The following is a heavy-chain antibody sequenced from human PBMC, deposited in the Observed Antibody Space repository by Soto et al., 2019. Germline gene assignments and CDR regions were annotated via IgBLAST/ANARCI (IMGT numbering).Heavy chain of an antibody. CDR1: GGSISSYY. J-gene: IGHJ4*02. CDR3: ARFILVGAIHYFDY. V-gene: IGHV4-59*01. Sequence: PSETLSLTCTVSGGSISSYYWSWIRQPPGKGLEWIGYIYYSGSTNYNPSLKSRVTISVDTSKNQFSLKLSSVTAADTAVYYCARFILVGAIHYFDYWGQGTLVTVSS. CDR2: IYYSGST. D-gene: IGHD1-26*01.